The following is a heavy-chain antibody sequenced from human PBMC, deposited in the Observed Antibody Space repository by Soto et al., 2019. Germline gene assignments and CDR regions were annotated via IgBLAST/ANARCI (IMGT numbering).Heavy chain of an antibody. J-gene: IGHJ6*02. Sequence: QVQLVESVGGVVQPGRSLRLSCAASGFTFSSYGMHWVRQAPGKGLEWVAVIWYDGSNKYYADSVKGRFTISRDNSKNTLYLQMNSLRAEDTAVYYCARVATPLDYYYYYGMDVWGQGTTVTVSS. D-gene: IGHD1-26*01. CDR1: GFTFSSYG. V-gene: IGHV3-33*01. CDR2: IWYDGSNK. CDR3: ARVATPLDYYYYYGMDV.